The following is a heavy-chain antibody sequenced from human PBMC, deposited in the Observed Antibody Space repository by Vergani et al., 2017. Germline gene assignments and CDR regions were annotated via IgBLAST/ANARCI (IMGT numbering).Heavy chain of an antibody. CDR1: GFTFSSHS. V-gene: IGHV3-30*18. D-gene: IGHD2-8*01. J-gene: IGHJ4*02. CDR2: ISYDGSNK. CDR3: AKAPDNGVCDY. Sequence: QVQLVESGGGVVQPGRSLRLSCAASGFTFSSHSVHWVRQAPGKGLEWVAVISYDGSNKYYADSVKGRFTISRDNSKNTLYLQMNSLRAEDTAVYYCAKAPDNGVCDYWGQGTLVTVSS.